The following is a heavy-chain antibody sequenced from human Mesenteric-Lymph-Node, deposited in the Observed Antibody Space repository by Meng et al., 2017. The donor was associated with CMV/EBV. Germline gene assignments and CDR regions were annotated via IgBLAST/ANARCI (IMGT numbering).Heavy chain of an antibody. D-gene: IGHD3-3*01. CDR3: AKGYGLFNY. J-gene: IGHJ4*02. CDR1: GITFSSYA. Sequence: EVQLLESGGGWVELGGSLRPSCAASGITFSSYAMSWVRQAPGKGLEWVSAISVSGGTTYYKDSVKGRFTISRDNSDNMLYLQMNSLRAEDTAVYYCAKGYGLFNYWGRGTLVTVSS. V-gene: IGHV3-23*01. CDR2: ISVSGGTT.